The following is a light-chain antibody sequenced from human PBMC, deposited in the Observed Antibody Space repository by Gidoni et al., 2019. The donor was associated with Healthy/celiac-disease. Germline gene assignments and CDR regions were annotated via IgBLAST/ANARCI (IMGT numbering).Light chain of an antibody. CDR1: QSISSY. CDR2: AAS. J-gene: IGKJ4*01. CDR3: QQSYSTPLT. V-gene: IGKV1-39*01. Sequence: DIQMTQSPSSLSASLGDRVTITCRASQSISSYLNWDQQKPGKAPKLLIYAASSLQSGVPSRFSGSGSGTDFTLTISSLQPEDFATYYCQQSYSTPLTFGGGTKVKIK.